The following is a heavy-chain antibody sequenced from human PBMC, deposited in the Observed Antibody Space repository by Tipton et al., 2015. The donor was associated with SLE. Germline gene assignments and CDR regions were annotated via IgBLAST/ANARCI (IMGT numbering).Heavy chain of an antibody. CDR1: GSSFSDST. J-gene: IGHJ2*01. CDR2: VRSKANSYAT. Sequence: SLRLSCAASGSSFSDSTLHWVRQASGKGLEWVGRVRSKANSYATAYIPSVKGRFTISRDDSKNMAFLQMNSLKTEDTAVYFCTGRTTSTGWYFDLWGRGTLVTVSS. CDR3: TGRTTSTGWYFDL. V-gene: IGHV3-73*01. D-gene: IGHD1-7*01.